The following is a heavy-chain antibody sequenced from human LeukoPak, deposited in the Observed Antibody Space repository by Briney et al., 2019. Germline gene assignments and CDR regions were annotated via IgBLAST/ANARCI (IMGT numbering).Heavy chain of an antibody. CDR3: AKDSYYYDSSGYYDY. Sequence: GGSLRLSCAASGFTFSSYAMSWVRQAPGKGLEWVSAISGSGGSTYYADSVKGRFTISRDNSKNTLYLQMNSLRAEDTAVYYCAKDSYYYDSSGYYDYWGQGILVTVSS. CDR1: GFTFSSYA. J-gene: IGHJ4*02. D-gene: IGHD3-22*01. V-gene: IGHV3-23*01. CDR2: ISGSGGST.